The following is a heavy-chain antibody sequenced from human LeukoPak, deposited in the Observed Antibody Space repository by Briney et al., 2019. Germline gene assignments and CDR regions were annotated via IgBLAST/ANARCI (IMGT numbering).Heavy chain of an antibody. J-gene: IGHJ3*02. D-gene: IGHD3-22*01. CDR3: ARPFTYYYDSSGYYAFDI. CDR2: IYTSGST. CDR1: GGSISSGSYS. Sequence: SETLSLTCTVSGGSISSGSYSWSWIRQPAGKGLEWIGRIYTSGSTNYNPSLKSRVTISVDTSKKQFSLKLSSVTAADTAVYYCARPFTYYYDSSGYYAFDIWGQGTMVTVSS. V-gene: IGHV4-61*02.